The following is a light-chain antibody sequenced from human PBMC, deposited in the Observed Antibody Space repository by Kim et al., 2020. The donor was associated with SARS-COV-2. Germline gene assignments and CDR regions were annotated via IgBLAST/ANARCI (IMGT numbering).Light chain of an antibody. CDR3: QAWDSSTAV. V-gene: IGLV3-1*01. Sequence: SVAPGQAASITCSGDKLGDKYACWYQQKPGPSPVLVIYQASKRPSGIPEPFSGSNSGNTATLTISGTQAMDEADYYCQAWDSSTAVFGGGTQLTVL. J-gene: IGLJ2*01. CDR1: KLGDKY. CDR2: QAS.